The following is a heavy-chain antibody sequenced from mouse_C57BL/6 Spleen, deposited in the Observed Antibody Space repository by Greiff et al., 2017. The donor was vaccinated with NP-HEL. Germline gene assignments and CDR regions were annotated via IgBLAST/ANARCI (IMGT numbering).Heavy chain of an antibody. J-gene: IGHJ1*03. V-gene: IGHV1-55*01. CDR2: IYPGSGST. CDR1: GYTFTSYW. CDR3: APHYSNYEYFDV. Sequence: QVQLQQPGAELVKPGASVKMSCKASGYTFTSYWITWVKQRPGQGLEWIGDIYPGSGSTNYNEKFKSKATLTVDTSSSTAYMQLSSLTSEDSAVYYCAPHYSNYEYFDVWGTGTTVTVSS. D-gene: IGHD2-5*01.